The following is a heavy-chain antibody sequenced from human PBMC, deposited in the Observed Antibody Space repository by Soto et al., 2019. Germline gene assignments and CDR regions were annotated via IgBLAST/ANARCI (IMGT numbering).Heavy chain of an antibody. J-gene: IGHJ4*02. CDR2: ISYDGSDK. Sequence: QLQLVESGGGVVQPGRSLRLSCAASGFTFSDYGMHWVRQAPGTGLEWVAVISYDGSDKYYADSVKGRFTISRDNSKNTLYLQMNSLTADGTAVYYGATMERLFDYWGQGTLVTVSS. V-gene: IGHV3-30*03. D-gene: IGHD3-3*01. CDR1: GFTFSDYG. CDR3: ATMERLFDY.